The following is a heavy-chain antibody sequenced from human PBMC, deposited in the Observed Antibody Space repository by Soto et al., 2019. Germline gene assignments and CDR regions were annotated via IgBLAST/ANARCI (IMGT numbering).Heavy chain of an antibody. V-gene: IGHV1-69*12. CDR1: GGTFSTSA. CDR2: IIPVFRAP. D-gene: IGHD6-25*01. CDR3: ARDKGRLQSGGNYYYIPDV. J-gene: IGHJ6*02. Sequence: QVQLVQSGSEVKKPGSSVKVSCKVSGGTFSTSAVSWVRQAPGQGLEWMGGIIPVFRAPDYAQKFQGRVTTTADESAMTAFMELSGRAFEDTAVYYCARDKGRLQSGGNYYYIPDVWGQGTTVTVSS.